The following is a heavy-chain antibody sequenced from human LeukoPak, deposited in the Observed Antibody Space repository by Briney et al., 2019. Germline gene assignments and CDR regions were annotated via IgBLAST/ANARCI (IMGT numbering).Heavy chain of an antibody. CDR3: ARDDYKTLYYYYYIDV. CDR1: GYTFTGYY. Sequence: ASVKVSCKASGYTFTGYYIHWVRQAPGQGLEWMGWINPNSGGTTYAQKFQGRVTMTRDTSITTAYMELSRLRSDDTAVYYCARDDYKTLYYYYYIDVWGKGTTVIVSS. D-gene: IGHD3-16*01. CDR2: INPNSGGT. V-gene: IGHV1-2*02. J-gene: IGHJ6*03.